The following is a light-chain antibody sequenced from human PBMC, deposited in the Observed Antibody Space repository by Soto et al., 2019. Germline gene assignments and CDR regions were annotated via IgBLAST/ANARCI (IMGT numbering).Light chain of an antibody. CDR2: KAS. V-gene: IGKV1-5*03. Sequence: DIQMTQSPSPLSGSVGNSVTITCRASQTLSSGLAWYEQKPGKAPKRLIYKASTLKSEVPSRFSGSGSGTEFTLTISILQPDDFATYYSQRCNSYSEAFGQGTKVELK. J-gene: IGKJ1*01. CDR3: QRCNSYSEA. CDR1: QTLSSG.